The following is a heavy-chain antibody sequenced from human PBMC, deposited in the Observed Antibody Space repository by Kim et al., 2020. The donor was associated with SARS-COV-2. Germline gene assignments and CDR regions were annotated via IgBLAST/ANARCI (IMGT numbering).Heavy chain of an antibody. J-gene: IGHJ5*02. CDR2: IYHSGST. CDR1: GGSISSSNW. Sequence: SETLSLTCAVSGGSISSSNWWSWVRQPPGKGLEWIGEIYHSGSTNYNPSLKSRVTISVDKSKNQFSLKLSSVTAADTAVYYCARVGVTMVRGQYFDPWGQGTLATVSS. CDR3: ARVGVTMVRGQYFDP. D-gene: IGHD3-10*01. V-gene: IGHV4-4*02.